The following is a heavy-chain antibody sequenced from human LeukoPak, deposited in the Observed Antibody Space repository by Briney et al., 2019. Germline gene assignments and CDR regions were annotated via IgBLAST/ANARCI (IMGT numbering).Heavy chain of an antibody. V-gene: IGHV1-46*01. CDR3: ARLLTARGYNWFDP. D-gene: IGHD2-21*02. CDR1: GYSFTSYY. CDR2: INPSGGST. Sequence: ASVKVSCKASGYSFTSYYLHWVRQAPGQGLEWMGVINPSGGSTSYAQKFQGRVTMTRDTSTSTAYMELRSLRSDDTAVYYCARLLTARGYNWFDPWGQGTLVTVSS. J-gene: IGHJ5*02.